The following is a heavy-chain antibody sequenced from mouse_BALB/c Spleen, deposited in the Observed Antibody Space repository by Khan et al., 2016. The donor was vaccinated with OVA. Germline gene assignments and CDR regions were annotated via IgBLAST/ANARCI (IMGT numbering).Heavy chain of an antibody. CDR2: INTETGEP. J-gene: IGHJ3*01. CDR1: GYTFTDYS. D-gene: IGHD2-10*01. CDR3: ARAYYCNWPRFAY. V-gene: IGHV9-2-1*01. Sequence: QIQLVQSGPELKKPGETVKISCKASGYTFTDYSMHWVKQAPGKGLKWMGWINTETGEPTYADDFKGRFAFSLETSASTAYLQINNLKNEDTATYFCARAYYCNWPRFAYWGQEGLVTVSA.